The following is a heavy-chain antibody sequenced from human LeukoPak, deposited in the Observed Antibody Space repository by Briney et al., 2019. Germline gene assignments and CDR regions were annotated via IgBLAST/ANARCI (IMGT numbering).Heavy chain of an antibody. V-gene: IGHV4-61*01. J-gene: IGHJ4*02. D-gene: IGHD4-17*01. CDR2: IYYSGST. Sequence: SETLSLTCTVSGGSVSSGSYYWSWIRQPPGKGLEWIGYIYYSGSTNYNPSLKSRVTISVDTSKNQFSLKLSSVTAADTAVYYCARAQITVTTFIDYWGQGTLVTVSS. CDR1: GGSVSSGSYY. CDR3: ARAQITVTTFIDY.